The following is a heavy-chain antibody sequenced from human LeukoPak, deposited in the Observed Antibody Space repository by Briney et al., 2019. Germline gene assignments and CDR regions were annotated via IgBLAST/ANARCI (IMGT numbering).Heavy chain of an antibody. CDR2: ISAGATTT. V-gene: IGHV3-23*01. CDR1: GFTFSSYA. CDR3: ANPCSDGVCYPDY. J-gene: IGHJ4*02. D-gene: IGHD2-21*02. Sequence: GGSLRLSCAASGFTFSSYAVSWVRQAPGKGLEWVSAISAGATTTYYADSVKGRFTISRDDSRNTLYLQMDSLRVEDTAVHYCANPCSDGVCYPDYWGQGTLVTVSS.